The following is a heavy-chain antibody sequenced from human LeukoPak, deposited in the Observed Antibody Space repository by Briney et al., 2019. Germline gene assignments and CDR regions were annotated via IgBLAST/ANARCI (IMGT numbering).Heavy chain of an antibody. V-gene: IGHV4-39*01. J-gene: IGHJ4*02. CDR2: IFSGST. CDR1: GDSISSSSYY. D-gene: IGHD1-26*01. CDR3: ARQGERPGISAY. Sequence: SETLSLTCIVSGDSISSSSYYWGWVRQPPGKGLEWIGSIFSGSTYYNPSLKSRVTISLNTSKNQLSLNLSSVTAADTAVYYCARQGERPGISAYWGQGTLVTVSS.